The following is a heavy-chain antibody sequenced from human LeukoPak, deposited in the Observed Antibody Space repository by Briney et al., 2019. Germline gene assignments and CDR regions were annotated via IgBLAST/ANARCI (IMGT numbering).Heavy chain of an antibody. CDR1: GYRFTSYW. CDR2: IYPGDSDT. D-gene: IGHD6-19*01. CDR3: ARHPDGYSSGWYIDY. V-gene: IGHV5-51*01. J-gene: IGHJ4*02. Sequence: KHGESLKISCKGSGYRFTSYWIGWVRQMPGKGLEWMGIIYPGDSDTRYSPSFQGQATISADKSISTAYLQWSSLKASDTAMYYCARHPDGYSSGWYIDYWGQGTLVTVSS.